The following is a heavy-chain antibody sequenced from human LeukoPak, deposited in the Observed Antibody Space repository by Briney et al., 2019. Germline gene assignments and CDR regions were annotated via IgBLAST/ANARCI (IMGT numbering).Heavy chain of an antibody. CDR3: AREDYSNAFDI. D-gene: IGHD4-11*01. CDR1: GGSISSGGYS. CDR2: IYHSGST. V-gene: IGHV4-30-2*01. J-gene: IGHJ3*02. Sequence: SETLSLTCTVSGGSISSGGYSWSWIRQPPGKGLEWIGYIYHSGSTYYNPSLKSRVTISVDRSKNQFSLKLSSVTAADTAVYYCAREDYSNAFDIWGQGTMVTVSS.